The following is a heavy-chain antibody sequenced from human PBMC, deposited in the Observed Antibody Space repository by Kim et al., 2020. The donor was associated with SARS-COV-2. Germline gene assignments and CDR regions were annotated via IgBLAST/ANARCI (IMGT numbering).Heavy chain of an antibody. Sequence: GGSLRLSCAASGFTFSSYGMHWVRQAPGKGLEWVAVISYDGSNKYYADSVKGRFTISRDNSKNTLYLQMNSLRAEDTAVYYCAKDPMVRGVITIDYWGQG. V-gene: IGHV3-30*18. CDR3: AKDPMVRGVITIDY. D-gene: IGHD3-10*01. CDR1: GFTFSSYG. CDR2: ISYDGSNK. J-gene: IGHJ4*02.